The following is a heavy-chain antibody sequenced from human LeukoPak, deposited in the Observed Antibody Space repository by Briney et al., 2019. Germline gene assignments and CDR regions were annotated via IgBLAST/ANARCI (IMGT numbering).Heavy chain of an antibody. D-gene: IGHD1-1*01. CDR3: AVRRDDLFDI. V-gene: IGHV4-34*01. Sequence: PSETLSLTCAVYGGSFGGYYWSWIRQPPGKGLEWIGEINHSGSTNYNPSLKSRVTISVDTSKNQFSLKLSSVTAADTAVYYCAVRRDDLFDIWGQGTMVTVSS. CDR1: GGSFGGYY. J-gene: IGHJ3*02. CDR2: INHSGST.